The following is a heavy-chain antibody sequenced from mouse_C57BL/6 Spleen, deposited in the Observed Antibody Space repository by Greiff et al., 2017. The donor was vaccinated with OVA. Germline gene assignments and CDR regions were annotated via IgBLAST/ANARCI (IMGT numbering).Heavy chain of an antibody. CDR3: AKNVIATLVARGYFDY. CDR1: GYTFTDYN. D-gene: IGHD1-1*01. Sequence: VQLKESGPELVKPGASVKMSCTASGYTFTDYNMHWVQQSHGKSLEWIGYINPNNGGTSYNQKFKGKATLTVNKSYSTAYMELRSLTSEESAVYYRAKNVIATLVARGYFDYWGQGTTLTVSS. V-gene: IGHV1-22*01. J-gene: IGHJ2*01. CDR2: INPNNGGT.